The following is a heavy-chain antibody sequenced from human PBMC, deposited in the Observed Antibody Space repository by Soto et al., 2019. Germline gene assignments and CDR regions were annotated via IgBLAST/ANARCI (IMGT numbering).Heavy chain of an antibody. CDR3: ASSSGWYSYFDY. Sequence: ETLRLSCAASGFTVSSNYMSWVRQAPGKGLEWVSVIYSGGSTYYADSVKGRFTISRDNSKNTLYLQMNSLRAEDTAVYYCASSSGWYSYFDYWGQGTLVTVSS. D-gene: IGHD6-19*01. CDR2: IYSGGST. CDR1: GFTVSSNY. V-gene: IGHV3-53*01. J-gene: IGHJ4*02.